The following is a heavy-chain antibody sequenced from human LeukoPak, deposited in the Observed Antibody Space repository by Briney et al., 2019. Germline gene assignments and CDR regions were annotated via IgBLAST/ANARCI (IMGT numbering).Heavy chain of an antibody. D-gene: IGHD3-22*01. Sequence: PSQTLSLTCAISGDSVSSNSAAWNWLRQSPSRGLEWLGRTYYRSKWYNDYAVSVKSRITINPDTSKNRFALQLNSVTPEDTAVYYCARDYWGYYDSSGYHDAFDIWGQGTMVTVSS. J-gene: IGHJ3*02. V-gene: IGHV6-1*01. CDR3: ARDYWGYYDSSGYHDAFDI. CDR2: TYYRSKWYN. CDR1: GDSVSSNSAA.